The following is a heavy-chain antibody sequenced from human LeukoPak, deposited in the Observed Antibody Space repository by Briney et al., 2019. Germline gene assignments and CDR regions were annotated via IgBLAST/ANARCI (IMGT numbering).Heavy chain of an antibody. Sequence: SETLSLTCTVSGGSISSYYWSWIRQPPGKGLEWIGYIYYSGSTNYNPSLKSRVTISVDTSKHQFSLKLRSVTAADTAIYYCARAHYASGSPIDYWGQGTLVTVSS. J-gene: IGHJ4*02. CDR3: ARAHYASGSPIDY. V-gene: IGHV4-59*08. CDR2: IYYSGST. D-gene: IGHD3-10*01. CDR1: GGSISSYY.